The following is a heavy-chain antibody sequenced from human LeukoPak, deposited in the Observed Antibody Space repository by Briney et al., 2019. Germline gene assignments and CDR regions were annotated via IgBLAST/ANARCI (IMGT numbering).Heavy chain of an antibody. J-gene: IGHJ4*02. V-gene: IGHV3-21*04. CDR1: GFTFSSYS. Sequence: PGGSLRLSCAASGFTFSSYSMNWVRQAPGKGLEWVSSISSSSSYIYYADSVKGRFTISRDNAKDSLYLQMNSLRADDTDVYFYAREGRYCSGGRCSYFFDYWGQGTLVTVSS. D-gene: IGHD2-15*01. CDR3: AREGRYCSGGRCSYFFDY. CDR2: ISSSSSYI.